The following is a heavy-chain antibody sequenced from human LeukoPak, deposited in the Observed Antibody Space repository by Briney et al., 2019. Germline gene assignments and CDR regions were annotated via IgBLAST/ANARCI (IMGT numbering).Heavy chain of an antibody. CDR2: LYHSGST. Sequence: PSQTLSLTCAVSGYSISSGYYWGWIRQPPGKGLEWIGSLYHSGSTYYNPSLKSRVTISVDTSKNQSSLKLSSVTAADTAVYYCARWSPPGREFVVVPAAQSDGWGQGILVTASS. D-gene: IGHD2-2*01. CDR3: ARWSPPGREFVVVPAAQSDG. V-gene: IGHV4-38-2*01. CDR1: GYSISSGYY. J-gene: IGHJ4*02.